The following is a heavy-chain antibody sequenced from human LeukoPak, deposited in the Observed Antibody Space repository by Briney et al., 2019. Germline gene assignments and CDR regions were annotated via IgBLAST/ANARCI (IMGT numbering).Heavy chain of an antibody. CDR1: GYTFTGYD. J-gene: IGHJ4*02. CDR2: INPNSGGT. V-gene: IGHV1-2*02. D-gene: IGHD6-19*01. Sequence: GASVKVSCKASGYTFTGYDMHWVRQAPGQGLEWMGWINPNSGGTNYAQKFQGRVTMTRDTSISTAYMEMTRLTSDDTAVYYCVGGWSTGFDYWGQGTLVSVS. CDR3: VGGWSTGFDY.